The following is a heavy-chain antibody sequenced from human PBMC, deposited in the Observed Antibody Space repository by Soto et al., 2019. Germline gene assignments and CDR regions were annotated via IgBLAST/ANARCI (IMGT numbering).Heavy chain of an antibody. V-gene: IGHV5-51*01. Sequence: PGESLKISCKGSGYSFTKYWIGWVRQMPGKGLDWMGIIYPGDSDTKYSPSFQGQVTISADRSINTAYLQWSSLKASDTALYFCARAYFYGPGKIPDAFDIWGQGTMVTVSS. CDR3: ARAYFYGPGKIPDAFDI. CDR1: GYSFTKYW. CDR2: IYPGDSDT. J-gene: IGHJ3*02. D-gene: IGHD3-10*01.